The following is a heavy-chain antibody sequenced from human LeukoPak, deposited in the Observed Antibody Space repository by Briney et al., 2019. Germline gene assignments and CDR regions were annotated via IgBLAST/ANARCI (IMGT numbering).Heavy chain of an antibody. V-gene: IGHV3-9*01. CDR1: GFTFYEYA. D-gene: IGHD3-3*01. J-gene: IGHJ6*03. CDR2: ISWKGGRI. CDR3: AKGSKEVLFTRDHYMDV. Sequence: GGSLRLSCAASGFTFYEYAMHWVRHAPGKGLEWVSGISWKGGRIGYADSVKGRFTISRDNAKNSLYLQMNSLRAEDTALYYCAKGSKEVLFTRDHYMDVWGKGTTVTISS.